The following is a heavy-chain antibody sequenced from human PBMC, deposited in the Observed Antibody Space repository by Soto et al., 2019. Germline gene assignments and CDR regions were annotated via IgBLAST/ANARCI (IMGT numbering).Heavy chain of an antibody. D-gene: IGHD3-3*01. Sequence: VQLVESGGGLVQPGGSLRLSCAASGFTFSSYWMSWVRQAPGKGLEWVANIKQDGSEKYYVDSVKGRFTISRDNAKNSLYLQMNSLRAEDTAVYYCARETYYDCWSGYPYYYYYGMDVWGQGTTVTVSS. J-gene: IGHJ6*02. CDR3: ARETYYDCWSGYPYYYYYGMDV. V-gene: IGHV3-7*05. CDR1: GFTFSSYW. CDR2: IKQDGSEK.